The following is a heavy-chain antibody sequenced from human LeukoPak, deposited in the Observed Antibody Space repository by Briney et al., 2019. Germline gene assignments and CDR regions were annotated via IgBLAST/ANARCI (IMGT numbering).Heavy chain of an antibody. J-gene: IGHJ5*02. CDR1: GGTFSSYA. V-gene: IGHV1-69*01. CDR3: ASRRSRTVITAHHWSNP. CDR2: IIPIFGTA. Sequence: ASVKVSCKASGGTFSSYAISWVRQAPGQGLEWMGGIIPIFGTANYAQKFQGRVTITADESTSTAYMELSSLRSRDTAVYYCASRRSRTVITAHHWSNPWSQGTLLTVSS. D-gene: IGHD4-17*01.